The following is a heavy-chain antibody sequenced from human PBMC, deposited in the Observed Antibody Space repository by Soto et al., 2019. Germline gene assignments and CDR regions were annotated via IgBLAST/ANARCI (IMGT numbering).Heavy chain of an antibody. V-gene: IGHV1-2*04. J-gene: IGHJ1*01. CDR1: GYTFTGYY. CDR3: ARVECSGGICEYFQH. Sequence: ASVKVSCKASGYTFTGYYMHWVRQAPGQGLEWMGWINPNSGGTNYAQKFQGWVTMTRDTSISTAYMELSRLRSDDTAVYYCARVECSGGICEYFQHWGQGTLVNVS. CDR2: INPNSGGT. D-gene: IGHD2-15*01.